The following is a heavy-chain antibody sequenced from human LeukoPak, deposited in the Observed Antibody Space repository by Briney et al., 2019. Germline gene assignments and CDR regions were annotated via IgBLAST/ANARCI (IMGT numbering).Heavy chain of an antibody. J-gene: IGHJ6*03. Sequence: GGSLRLSCAASGFTFSSYSMNWVRQAPGKGLEWVSSISSSSSYIYYADSVKGRFTISRDNAKNSLYLQMNSLRAEDTAVYYCARDPGFGEFYYYYYMGVWGKGTTVTVSS. CDR2: ISSSSSYI. D-gene: IGHD3-10*01. CDR1: GFTFSSYS. CDR3: ARDPGFGEFYYYYYMGV. V-gene: IGHV3-21*01.